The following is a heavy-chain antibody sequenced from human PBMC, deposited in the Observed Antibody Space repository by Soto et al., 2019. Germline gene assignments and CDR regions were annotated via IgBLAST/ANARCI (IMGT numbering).Heavy chain of an antibody. CDR2: ISWNSGSI. J-gene: IGHJ3*02. D-gene: IGHD1-1*01. CDR3: AKDIGRSFHWSDVSSFDAFDI. CDR1: GFTFDDYA. Sequence: EVQLVESGGGLVQPGRSLRLSCAASGFTFDDYAMHWVRQAPGKGLEWVSGISWNSGSIGYADSVKGRFTISRDNAKNSLYLQMNSLRAEDTSLYYCAKDIGRSFHWSDVSSFDAFDIWGQGTMVTVSS. V-gene: IGHV3-9*01.